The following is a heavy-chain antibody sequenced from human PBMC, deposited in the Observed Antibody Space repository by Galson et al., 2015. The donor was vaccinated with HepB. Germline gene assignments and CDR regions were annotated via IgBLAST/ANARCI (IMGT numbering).Heavy chain of an antibody. V-gene: IGHV3-30*03. D-gene: IGHD1-14*01. CDR2: ISYDGTNR. J-gene: IGHJ2*01. Sequence: SLRLSCAGSGFTFSSYGMHWVRQAPGKGLEWVAVISYDGTNRYHADSVKGRFTISRDNSKNTLYLQMNSLRVEDSAVYYCARDENRYFDLWGRGTLVIVSS. CDR1: GFTFSSYG. CDR3: ARDENRYFDL.